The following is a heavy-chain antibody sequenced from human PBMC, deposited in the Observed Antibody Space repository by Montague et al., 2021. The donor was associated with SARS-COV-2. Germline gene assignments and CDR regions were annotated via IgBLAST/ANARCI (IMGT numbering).Heavy chain of an antibody. V-gene: IGHV3-23*01. D-gene: IGHD3-3*01. Sequence: SLRLSCAASRFTFSSYAMSWVRQAPGKGLEWVSAISGSGGSTYYADSVKGRFTISRDNSKNTLYLQMNSLRAEDTAVYYCAKGSGGTIFGVVITYWYFDLWGRGTLVTVSS. CDR1: RFTFSSYA. J-gene: IGHJ2*01. CDR2: ISGSGGST. CDR3: AKGSGGTIFGVVITYWYFDL.